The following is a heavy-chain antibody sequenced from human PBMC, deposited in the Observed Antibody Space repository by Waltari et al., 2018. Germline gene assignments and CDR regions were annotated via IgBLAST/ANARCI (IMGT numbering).Heavy chain of an antibody. J-gene: IGHJ4*02. Sequence: QLQLQESGPGLVKPSETLSLTCTVSGGPISRSSYYWGWIRQPPGKGLEWIGSIYYSGSTYYNPSLKSRVTISVDTSKNQFSLKLSSVTAADTAVYYCAREGDSSGPFDYWGQGTLVTVSS. V-gene: IGHV4-39*07. CDR2: IYYSGST. CDR1: GGPISRSSYY. CDR3: AREGDSSGPFDY. D-gene: IGHD3-22*01.